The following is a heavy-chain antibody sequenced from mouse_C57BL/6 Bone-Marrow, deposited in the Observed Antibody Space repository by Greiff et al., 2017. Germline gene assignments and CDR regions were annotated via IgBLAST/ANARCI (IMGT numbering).Heavy chain of an antibody. V-gene: IGHV14-1*01. J-gene: IGHJ2*01. CDR1: GFNIKDYY. Sequence: EVKLMESGAELVRPGASVKLSCTASGFNIKDYYMHWVKQRPEQGLEWIGRIDPEDGDTEYAPKFQGKATMTADNSSNTAYLQLSSLTSEDTAVYYCTLPQFITGDYWGQGTTLTVSS. CDR3: TLPQFITGDY. CDR2: IDPEDGDT. D-gene: IGHD1-1*01.